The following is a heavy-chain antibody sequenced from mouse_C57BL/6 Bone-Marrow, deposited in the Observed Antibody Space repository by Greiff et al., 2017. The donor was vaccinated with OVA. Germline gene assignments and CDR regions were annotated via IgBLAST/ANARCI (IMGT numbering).Heavy chain of an antibody. D-gene: IGHD1-1*01. V-gene: IGHV5-9-1*02. CDR3: TREDTTVVEAMDY. CDR2: ISSGGDYI. CDR1: GFTFSSYA. Sequence: EVKLMESGEGLVKPGGSLKLSCAASGFTFSSYAMSWVRQTPEKRLEWVAYISSGGDYIYYADTVKGRFTISRDNARNTLYLQMGSLKSEDTAMYYCTREDTTVVEAMDYWGQGTSVTVSS. J-gene: IGHJ4*01.